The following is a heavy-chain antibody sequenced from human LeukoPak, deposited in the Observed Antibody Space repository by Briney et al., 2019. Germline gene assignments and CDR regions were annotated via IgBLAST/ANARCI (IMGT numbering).Heavy chain of an antibody. V-gene: IGHV3-30*04. Sequence: PGRSLRLSCAASGCTLSSYAMHGVRQAPGKGLAWVGGISYDGSNKYYADSVKGRFTISGDNSKNTLYLQMNSLRAEDTAVYYCARDSPAYCSVGSCFSGGMDVWGQGTTVTVSS. CDR2: ISYDGSNK. CDR3: ARDSPAYCSVGSCFSGGMDV. CDR1: GCTLSSYA. J-gene: IGHJ6*02. D-gene: IGHD2-15*01.